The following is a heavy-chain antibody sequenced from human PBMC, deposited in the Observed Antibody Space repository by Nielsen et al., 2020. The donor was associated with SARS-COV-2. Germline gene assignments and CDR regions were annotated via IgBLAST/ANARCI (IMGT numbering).Heavy chain of an antibody. CDR3: ARNQWLVGYWFDP. J-gene: IGHJ5*02. Sequence: SETLSLTCTVSGGSMSRFYWSWIRQSPGKGLEWIGYINDSGSTKYSPSLKSRVTISLDTSKNQFSVILSSVTAADTAVYYCARNQWLVGYWFDPWGQGTLVTVSS. V-gene: IGHV4-59*01. CDR1: GGSMSRFY. CDR2: INDSGST. D-gene: IGHD6-19*01.